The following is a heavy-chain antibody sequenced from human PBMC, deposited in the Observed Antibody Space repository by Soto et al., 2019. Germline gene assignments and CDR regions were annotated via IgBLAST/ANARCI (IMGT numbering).Heavy chain of an antibody. CDR3: ARHYSAMGV. V-gene: IGHV3-53*02. Sequence: EVQLVETGGDLIQPGGSLRLSCAASGFTVSSDSMTWVRQAPGKGLEWISIIYSDNNTDYEDSVKGRFPISRDTSKNILYLQMNSLGAEYTAEDYCARHYSAMGVWGQGTTVTVSS. CDR1: GFTVSSDS. J-gene: IGHJ6*02. CDR2: IYSDNNT.